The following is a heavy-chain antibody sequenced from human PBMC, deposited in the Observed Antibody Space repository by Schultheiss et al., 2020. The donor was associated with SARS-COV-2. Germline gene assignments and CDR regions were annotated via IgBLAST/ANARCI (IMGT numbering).Heavy chain of an antibody. CDR2: IYTSGST. J-gene: IGHJ3*02. D-gene: IGHD2-2*02. V-gene: IGHV4-38-2*01. Sequence: SETLSLTCAVSGYSISSGYYWGWIRQPPGKGLEWIGRIYTSGSTNYNPSLKSRVTISVDTSKNQFSLKLSSVTAADTAVYYCARPRGYCSSTSCYTRLDAFDIWGQGTMVTVSS. CDR1: GYSISSGYY. CDR3: ARPRGYCSSTSCYTRLDAFDI.